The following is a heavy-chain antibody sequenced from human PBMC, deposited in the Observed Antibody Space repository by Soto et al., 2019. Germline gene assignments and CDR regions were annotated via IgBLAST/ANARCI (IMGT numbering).Heavy chain of an antibody. CDR2: INPSGGST. CDR1: GYTFTSYY. V-gene: IGHV1-46*03. J-gene: IGHJ6*03. Sequence: QVQLVQSGAEVKKPGASVKVSCKASGYTFTSYYMHWVRQAPGQGLEWMGIINPSGGSTSYAQKFQGRVTMTRDTSTSTVYMELSSLRSEDTAVYYCARDTVVVPAPGLSYYMDVWGKGTTVTVSS. CDR3: ARDTVVVPAPGLSYYMDV. D-gene: IGHD2-2*01.